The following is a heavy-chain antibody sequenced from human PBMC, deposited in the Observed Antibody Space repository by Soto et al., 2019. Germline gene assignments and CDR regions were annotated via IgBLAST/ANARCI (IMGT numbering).Heavy chain of an antibody. J-gene: IGHJ5*02. D-gene: IGHD6-19*01. V-gene: IGHV3-53*01. CDR1: GFTVSSNY. CDR2: IYSGGST. Sequence: GGSLRLSCAASGFTVSSNYMSWVRQAPGKGLEWVSVIYSGGSTYYADSVKGRFTISRDNSKNTLYLQMNSLRAEDTAVYYCARPSSGWENWFDPWGQGTLVTVSS. CDR3: ARPSSGWENWFDP.